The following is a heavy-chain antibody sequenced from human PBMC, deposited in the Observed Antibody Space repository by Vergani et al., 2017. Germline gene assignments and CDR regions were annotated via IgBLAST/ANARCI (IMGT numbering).Heavy chain of an antibody. J-gene: IGHJ4*02. V-gene: IGHV4-4*07. Sequence: QVQLQESGPGLVKPSETLSLTCTVPGGSISSYYWSWIRQPAGKGLEWIGRIYTSGSTNYNPSLKSRVTMSVDTSKNQFSLKLSSVTAADTAVYYCARGDVVVPAALFDYWGQGTLVTVSS. CDR3: ARGDVVVPAALFDY. D-gene: IGHD2-2*01. CDR2: IYTSGST. CDR1: GGSISSYY.